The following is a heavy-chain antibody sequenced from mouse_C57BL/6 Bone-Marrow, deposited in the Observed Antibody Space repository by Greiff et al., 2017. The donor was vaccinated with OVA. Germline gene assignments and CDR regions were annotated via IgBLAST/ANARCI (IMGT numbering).Heavy chain of an antibody. J-gene: IGHJ2*01. CDR3: AEGYYGSSYVY. Sequence: QVQLKQSGAELVKPGASVKLSCKASGYTFTSYWMHWVKQRPGQGLEWIGMLHTNSGSTNYTEKFKSKATLTVDKSSSTAYMQLSSVTSEDSAVYYCAEGYYGSSYVYWGQGTTLTVSS. D-gene: IGHD1-1*01. V-gene: IGHV1-64*01. CDR1: GYTFTSYW. CDR2: LHTNSGST.